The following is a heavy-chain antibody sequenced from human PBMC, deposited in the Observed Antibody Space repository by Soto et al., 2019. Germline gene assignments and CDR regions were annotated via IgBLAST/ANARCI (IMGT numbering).Heavy chain of an antibody. Sequence: EVQLVESGGGLVQPGGSLRLSCAASGFTVSSNYMSWVRQAPGKGLEWVSVIYSGGSAYYADSVKGRFTISRDNSKTTLYLQMNSLRAEDTAVYYCARHGYSYGGGYFDYWGQGPLVTVSS. CDR1: GFTVSSNY. J-gene: IGHJ4*02. D-gene: IGHD5-18*01. CDR3: ARHGYSYGGGYFDY. CDR2: IYSGGSA. V-gene: IGHV3-66*04.